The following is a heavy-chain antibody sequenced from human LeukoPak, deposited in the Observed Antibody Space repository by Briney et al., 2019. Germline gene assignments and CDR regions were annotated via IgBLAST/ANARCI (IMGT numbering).Heavy chain of an antibody. CDR3: ARERTTVVSYYYYGMDV. D-gene: IGHD4-23*01. J-gene: IGHJ6*02. CDR2: IWYDGSNK. CDR1: GFTFSSYG. V-gene: IGHV3-33*01. Sequence: GRSLRLSCAASGFTFSSYGMHWVRQAPGKGLEWVAVIWYDGSNKYYADSVKGRFTISRDNSKNTLYLQMNSLRAEDTAVYYCARERTTVVSYYYYGMDVWGQGTTVTVSS.